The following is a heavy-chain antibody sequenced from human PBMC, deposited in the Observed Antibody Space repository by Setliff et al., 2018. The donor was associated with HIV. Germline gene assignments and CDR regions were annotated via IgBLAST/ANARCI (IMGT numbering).Heavy chain of an antibody. V-gene: IGHV1-46*01. D-gene: IGHD6-6*01. CDR2: ISPSGDRT. CDR3: AREVAARPYVDF. Sequence: ASVRVSCKAFGYPFADYYMHWVRQAPGQGIEWMGIISPSGDRTKYAQKFQGRVTRTRDTSTNTLYVAMSSLTSEDSAVYFCAREVAARPYVDFWGQGTLVTVSS. CDR1: GYPFADYY. J-gene: IGHJ4*02.